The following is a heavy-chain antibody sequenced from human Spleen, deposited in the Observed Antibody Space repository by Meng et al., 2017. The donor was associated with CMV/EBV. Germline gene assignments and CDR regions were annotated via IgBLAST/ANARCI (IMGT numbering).Heavy chain of an antibody. CDR2: ISSSSSFI. CDR3: ARESASSYTLDV. J-gene: IGHJ6*02. V-gene: IGHV3-21*01. CDR1: GFTFSVYS. Sequence: GESLRLSCAASGFTFSVYSMNWVRPAPGKGLEWVSSISSSSSFIYYADSVKGRFTISRDNAQNSLYLQMNGLRAGDTAVYYCARESASSYTLDVWGQWTTVTVSS. D-gene: IGHD2-2*01.